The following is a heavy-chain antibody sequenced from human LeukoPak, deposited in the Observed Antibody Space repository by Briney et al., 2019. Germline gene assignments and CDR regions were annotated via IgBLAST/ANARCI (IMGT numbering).Heavy chain of an antibody. CDR2: IYPGDSDN. CDR3: ARQYDSSAHFGIFDY. CDR1: GYSFTSYW. Sequence: GESLKISCKGSGYSFTSYWIGWVRQMPGKGLEWMGIIYPGDSDNRYSTSFQGQVTISVDKSISTAFLQWGSLKASDTAMYYCARQYDSSAHFGIFDYWGQGTLVTVSS. V-gene: IGHV5-51*01. J-gene: IGHJ4*02. D-gene: IGHD3-22*01.